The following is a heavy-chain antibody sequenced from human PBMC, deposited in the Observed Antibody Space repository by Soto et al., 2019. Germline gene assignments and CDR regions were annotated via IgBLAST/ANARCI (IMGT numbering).Heavy chain of an antibody. CDR1: GGSISSSSYY. Sequence: SETLSLTCTVSGGSISSSSYYWGWIRQPPGKGLEWIGSIYYSGSTYYNPSLKSRVTISVDTSKNQFSLKLSSVTAADTAVYYCARHNYDFWSGYYHAEFDYWGQGTLVTVSS. V-gene: IGHV4-39*01. CDR3: ARHNYDFWSGYYHAEFDY. J-gene: IGHJ4*02. CDR2: IYYSGST. D-gene: IGHD3-3*01.